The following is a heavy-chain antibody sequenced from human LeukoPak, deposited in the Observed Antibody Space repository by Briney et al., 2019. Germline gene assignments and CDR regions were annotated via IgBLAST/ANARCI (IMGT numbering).Heavy chain of an antibody. J-gene: IGHJ5*02. D-gene: IGHD6-13*01. CDR3: ARDGRQLATVSWFDP. Sequence: SETLSLTCTVSGGSISSSSYYWGWIRQPPGKGLEWIGSIYYSGSTYYNPSLKSRVTISVGTSKNQFSLKLSSVTAADTAVYYCARDGRQLATVSWFDPWGQGTLVTVSS. CDR2: IYYSGST. CDR1: GGSISSSSYY. V-gene: IGHV4-39*07.